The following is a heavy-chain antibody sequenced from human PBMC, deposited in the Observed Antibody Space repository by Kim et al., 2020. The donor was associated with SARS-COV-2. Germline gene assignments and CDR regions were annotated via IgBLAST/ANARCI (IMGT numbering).Heavy chain of an antibody. Sequence: ASVKVSCKASGYTFTSYAMHWVRQAPGQRLEWMGWINAGNGNTKYSQKFQGRVTITRDTSASTAYMELSSLRSEDTAVYYCARDQTQYYYDSSGYYYYYYGMDVWGQGTTVTVSS. J-gene: IGHJ6*02. V-gene: IGHV1-3*01. CDR3: ARDQTQYYYDSSGYYYYYYGMDV. CDR1: GYTFTSYA. CDR2: INAGNGNT. D-gene: IGHD3-22*01.